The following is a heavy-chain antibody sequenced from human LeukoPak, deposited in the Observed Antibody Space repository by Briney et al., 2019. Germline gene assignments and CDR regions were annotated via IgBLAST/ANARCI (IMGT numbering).Heavy chain of an antibody. Sequence: SETLSLTCAVYGGSFSGYYWSWIRQPPGKGLEWIGEINHSGSTNYNPSLKSRVTISVDTSKNQFSLKLSSVTAADTAVYYCARDRRQQLVPEYFQHWGQGTLVTVSS. V-gene: IGHV4-34*01. CDR1: GGSFSGYY. D-gene: IGHD6-13*01. CDR2: INHSGST. J-gene: IGHJ1*01. CDR3: ARDRRQQLVPEYFQH.